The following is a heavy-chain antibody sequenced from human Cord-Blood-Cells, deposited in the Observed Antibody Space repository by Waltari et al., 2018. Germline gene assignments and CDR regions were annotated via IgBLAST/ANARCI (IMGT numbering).Heavy chain of an antibody. CDR2: IYYRGST. V-gene: IGHV4-59*01. J-gene: IGHJ3*02. CDR1: GGSISSYY. D-gene: IGHD2-15*01. CDR3: ARDCSGGSGYRAFDI. Sequence: QVQLQESGPGLVKPSETLSLTCTVSGGSISSYYWSWIRQPPGKGLEWIGYIYYRGSTNYDPSRESRGTISGDTSKNQFSLKLSSVTAADTAVYYCARDCSGGSGYRAFDIWGQGTMVTVSS.